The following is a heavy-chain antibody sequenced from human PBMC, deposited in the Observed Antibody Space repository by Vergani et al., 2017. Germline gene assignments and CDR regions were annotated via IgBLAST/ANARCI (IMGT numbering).Heavy chain of an antibody. V-gene: IGHV1-2*02. Sequence: QVQLVQSGAEVKKPGASVKVSCKASGYTFTGYYMHWVRQAPGQGLEWMGWSNPNSGGTNYAQKFQGRVTMTRDTSISTAYMGLSRLRSDDTAVYYCARDPLYGDYSAYYYGMDVWGQGTTVTVSS. CDR1: GYTFTGYY. CDR3: ARDPLYGDYSAYYYGMDV. J-gene: IGHJ6*02. D-gene: IGHD4-17*01. CDR2: SNPNSGGT.